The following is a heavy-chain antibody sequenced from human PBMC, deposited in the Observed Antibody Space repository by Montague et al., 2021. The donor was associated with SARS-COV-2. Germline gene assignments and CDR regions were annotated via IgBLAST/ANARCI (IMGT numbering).Heavy chain of an antibody. CDR2: IYYRGAS. CDR3: ARRVKRGAFDV. J-gene: IGHJ3*01. Sequence: SETLSLTCTVSGGSINSSTYYWAWIRQPPGKGLEWIATIYYRGASWSDPSLRSRVTISADTSRNQFNLKLTSVTAADMGLYYCARRVKRGAFDVWGQGTMVTVSS. CDR1: GGSINSSTYY. V-gene: IGHV4-39*01.